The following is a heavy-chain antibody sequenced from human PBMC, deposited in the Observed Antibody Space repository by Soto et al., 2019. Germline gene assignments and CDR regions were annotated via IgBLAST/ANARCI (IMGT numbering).Heavy chain of an antibody. Sequence: GGSLRLSCAASGFIFRNYAMTWVRQAPGKGLEWVSSISGTDGSTYYTDSVKGRFTISRDNSRDTFYLQMNSLRAEDSARYYCAKDKRDGYSYGSPLTDYWGQGTLVTVSS. D-gene: IGHD2-2*03. CDR1: GFIFRNYA. CDR2: ISGTDGST. J-gene: IGHJ4*02. CDR3: AKDKRDGYSYGSPLTDY. V-gene: IGHV3-23*01.